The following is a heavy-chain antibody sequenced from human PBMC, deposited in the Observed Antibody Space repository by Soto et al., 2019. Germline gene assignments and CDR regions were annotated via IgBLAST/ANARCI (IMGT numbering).Heavy chain of an antibody. V-gene: IGHV1-18*01. CDR3: ARVMLVDGANWSDP. J-gene: IGHJ5*02. CDR1: GYTFTSYG. D-gene: IGHD3-22*01. CDR2: ISPYNGNT. Sequence: GASVKVSCKASGYTFTSYGICWVRQAPEQGPEWMGWISPYNGNTNYAQKLRGRVTMTTDTSTSTVYMELRSLSSDDTAVYYCARVMLVDGANWSDPWAQGTLVTVSS.